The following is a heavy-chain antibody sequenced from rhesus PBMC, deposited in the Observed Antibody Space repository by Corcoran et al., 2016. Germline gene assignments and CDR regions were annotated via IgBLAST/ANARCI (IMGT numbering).Heavy chain of an antibody. Sequence: QVQLQESDPGLVKPSETLSLTCAVSGGPFSSGYYYWTWIRQPPGTGLEWIGYITSSGTTSYNPSLKSRVTISRDTAKNQFSLKRSSVTAADTAVYYCARQGGGVIVWVDYWGQGVLVTVSS. CDR1: GGPFSSGYYY. D-gene: IGHD3-34*01. V-gene: IGHV4-122*02. CDR2: ITSSGTT. J-gene: IGHJ4*01. CDR3: ARQGGGVIVWVDY.